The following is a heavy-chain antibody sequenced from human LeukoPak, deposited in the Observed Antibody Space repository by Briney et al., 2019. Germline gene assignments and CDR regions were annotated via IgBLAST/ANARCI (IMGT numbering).Heavy chain of an antibody. Sequence: GGSLRLSCAASGFTFSSYWMSWVRQAPGKGLEWVANIKQDGSEKYYVDSVKGRFTISRDNAKNSLYLQMNSLRAEDTAVYYCARDYAPIVVVARGDNWFDPWGQGTLVTVSS. J-gene: IGHJ5*02. CDR2: IKQDGSEK. CDR1: GFTFSSYW. CDR3: ARDYAPIVVVARGDNWFDP. D-gene: IGHD2-15*01. V-gene: IGHV3-7*01.